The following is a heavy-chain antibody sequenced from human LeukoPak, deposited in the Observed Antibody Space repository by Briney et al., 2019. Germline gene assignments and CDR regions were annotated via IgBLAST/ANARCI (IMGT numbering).Heavy chain of an antibody. Sequence: GASVKVSCKASGGTFSSYTISWVRQGPGQGLEWMGRTIPILGIANYAQKFQGRVTITADKSTSTAYMELSSLRSEDTAVYYCAREHLTGLLDYWGQGTLVTVSS. V-gene: IGHV1-69*04. CDR1: GGTFSSYT. D-gene: IGHD4/OR15-4a*01. J-gene: IGHJ4*02. CDR2: TIPILGIA. CDR3: AREHLTGLLDY.